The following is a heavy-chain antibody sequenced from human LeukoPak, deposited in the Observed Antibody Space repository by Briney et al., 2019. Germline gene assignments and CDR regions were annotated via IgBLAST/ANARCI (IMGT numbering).Heavy chain of an antibody. V-gene: IGHV1-69*06. D-gene: IGHD2-15*01. CDR2: IIPIFGTA. CDR3: ASRGGYCSGGSCYGAFDY. CDR1: GGTFSSYA. J-gene: IGHJ4*02. Sequence: SVEVSCKASGGTFSSYAISWVRQAPGQGLEWMGGIIPIFGTANYAQKFQGRVTITADKSTSTAYMELSSLRSEDTAVYYCASRGGYCSGGSCYGAFDYWGQGTLVTVSS.